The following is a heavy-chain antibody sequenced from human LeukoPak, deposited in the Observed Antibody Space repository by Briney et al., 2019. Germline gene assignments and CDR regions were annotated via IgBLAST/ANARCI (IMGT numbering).Heavy chain of an antibody. CDR2: ISSSGSTI. D-gene: IGHD4-11*01. CDR3: ARDKGDYSNYSDY. Sequence: GGSLRLSCAASGFTFSSYEMNWVRQAPGKGLEWVSYISSSGSTIYYADTVKGRFTISRDNANNSLYLQMNSLRAEDTAVYYCARDKGDYSNYSDYWGQGTLVTVSS. J-gene: IGHJ4*02. CDR1: GFTFSSYE. V-gene: IGHV3-48*03.